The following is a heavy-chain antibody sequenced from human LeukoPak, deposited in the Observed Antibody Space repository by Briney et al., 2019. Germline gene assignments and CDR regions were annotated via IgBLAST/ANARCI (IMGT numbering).Heavy chain of an antibody. Sequence: PGGSLRLSCAASGFTFSSYSMNWVRQAPGKGLEWVSYISSSSSTIYYADSVKGRFTISRDNAKNSLYLQMNSLRSEDTAVYYCARGVSGYATDWGQGTLVTVSS. CDR3: ARGVSGYATD. CDR2: ISSSSSTI. J-gene: IGHJ4*02. CDR1: GFTFSSYS. D-gene: IGHD5-12*01. V-gene: IGHV3-48*04.